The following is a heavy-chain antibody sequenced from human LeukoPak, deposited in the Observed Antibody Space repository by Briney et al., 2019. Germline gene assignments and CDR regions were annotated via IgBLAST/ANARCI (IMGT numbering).Heavy chain of an antibody. Sequence: PSETLSLTCTVSGGSISSYYWSWIRQPAGKGLEWIGRIYTSGSTNYNPSPKSRVTMSVDTSKNQFSLKLSSVTAADTAVYYCARCSYSSGCYWYFDLWGRGTLVTVSS. CDR1: GGSISSYY. CDR2: IYTSGST. V-gene: IGHV4-4*07. J-gene: IGHJ2*01. D-gene: IGHD6-19*01. CDR3: ARCSYSSGCYWYFDL.